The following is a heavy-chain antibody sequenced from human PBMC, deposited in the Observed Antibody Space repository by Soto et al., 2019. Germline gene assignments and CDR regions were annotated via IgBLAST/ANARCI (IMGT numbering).Heavy chain of an antibody. CDR3: ARGGVTGIVGIFGSPLDI. CDR1: GFSFTTYG. CDR2: IGYDGNNK. V-gene: IGHV3-33*01. J-gene: IGHJ3*02. Sequence: QVQLVESGGGWVQPGRSLRLSCEATGFSFTTYGMHWVRQAPGKGLEWVAGIGYDGNNKYYADSVEGRFTISRDNSKNTVYLQMKSLGGDDTAVYYCARGGVTGIVGIFGSPLDIWGQGTVVTVSS. D-gene: IGHD1-1*01.